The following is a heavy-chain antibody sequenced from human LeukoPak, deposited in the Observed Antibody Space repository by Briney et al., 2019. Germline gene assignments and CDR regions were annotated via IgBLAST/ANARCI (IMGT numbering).Heavy chain of an antibody. V-gene: IGHV3-66*01. CDR2: IYSDGST. CDR1: GFTVSSNY. CDR3: ARDVRGSSSWYGYYYCGMDV. Sequence: GGSLRLSCAASGFTVSSNYMSWVRQAPGKGLEWVSLIYSDGSTFYADSVKDRFTISRDNSKNTLYLQMNSLRVEGTAVYFCARDVRGSSSWYGYYYCGMDVWGQGTTVTVSS. D-gene: IGHD6-13*01. J-gene: IGHJ6*02.